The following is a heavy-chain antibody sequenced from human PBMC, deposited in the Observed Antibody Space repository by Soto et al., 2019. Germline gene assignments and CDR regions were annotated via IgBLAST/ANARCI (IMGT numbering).Heavy chain of an antibody. CDR2: ISAYNGNT. CDR1: GYTFTSYG. CDR3: ARVVYSSGWYGNWFDP. V-gene: IGHV1-18*01. Sequence: ASVKVSCKASGYTFTSYGISWVRQAPGQGLEWMGWISAYNGNTNYAQKLQGSVTMTTDTSTSTAYMELRSLRSDDTAVYYCARVVYSSGWYGNWFDPWGQGTLVTVSS. D-gene: IGHD6-19*01. J-gene: IGHJ5*02.